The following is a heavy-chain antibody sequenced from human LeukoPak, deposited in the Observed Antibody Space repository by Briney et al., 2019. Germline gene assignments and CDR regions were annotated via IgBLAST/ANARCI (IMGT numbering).Heavy chain of an antibody. CDR1: GFTLSSYW. V-gene: IGHV3-7*01. J-gene: IGHJ4*02. CDR2: IKQDGSEK. CDR3: ARDREVEWEPHFDY. D-gene: IGHD1-26*01. Sequence: PGGSLRLSCAASGFTLSSYWMTWVRQAPGKGLEWVAYIKQDGSEKYYMDSVKGRFTISRDNAKNSLYLQMNSLRAEDTAVYYCARDREVEWEPHFDYWGQGTLVTVSS.